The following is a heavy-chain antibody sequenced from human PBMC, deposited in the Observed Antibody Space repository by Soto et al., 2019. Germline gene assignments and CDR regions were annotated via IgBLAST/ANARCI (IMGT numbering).Heavy chain of an antibody. CDR3: ARHFEAAVAIFDF. J-gene: IGHJ4*02. CDR1: GGSISSSSYY. D-gene: IGHD6-19*01. V-gene: IGHV4-39*01. Sequence: PSETLSLTCTVSGGSISSSSYYWGWIRQPPGKGLEWIGSIYYSGNTYYNPSLKSRVTISVDTAKNQFSLKLSSVTAADTSVYFCARHFEAAVAIFDFWGQGTLVTVSS. CDR2: IYYSGNT.